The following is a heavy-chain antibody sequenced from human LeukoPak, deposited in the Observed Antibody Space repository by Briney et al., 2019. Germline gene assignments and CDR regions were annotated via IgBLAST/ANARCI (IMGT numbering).Heavy chain of an antibody. V-gene: IGHV4-39*07. Sequence: PSETLSLTCTVSGVSISSSNSYWGWIRQPPGKGLEWIGNIYHSGSTSYIPSLKSRVTISVDTSKNQFSLRLSSVTAADTAVYYCARGHGYYYYFDYWGQGTLVTVSS. CDR1: GVSISSSNSY. D-gene: IGHD3-22*01. CDR3: ARGHGYYYYFDY. J-gene: IGHJ4*02. CDR2: IYHSGST.